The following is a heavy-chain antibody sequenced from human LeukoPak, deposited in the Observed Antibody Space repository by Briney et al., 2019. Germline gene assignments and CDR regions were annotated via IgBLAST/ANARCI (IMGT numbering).Heavy chain of an antibody. D-gene: IGHD3-22*01. CDR3: ARDRGYYYDSSGYYGLAY. V-gene: IGHV1-8*01. J-gene: IGHJ4*02. CDR2: MNPNSGNT. Sequence: GASVKVSCKASGYTFTSYDINWVRQATGQGLEWMGWMNPNSGNTGYAQKFQGRVTMTRNTSISTAYMELSSLRSEDTAVYYCARDRGYYYDSSGYYGLAYWGQGTLVTVSS. CDR1: GYTFTSYD.